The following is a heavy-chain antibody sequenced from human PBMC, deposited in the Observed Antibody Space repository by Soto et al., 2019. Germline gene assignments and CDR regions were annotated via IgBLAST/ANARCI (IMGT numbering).Heavy chain of an antibody. J-gene: IGHJ3*02. D-gene: IGHD3-3*01. V-gene: IGHV3-7*01. CDR2: IKQDGSEK. CDR3: ARTEGYDFWSGYYRNRDAFDI. CDR1: GFTFSSYW. Sequence: EVQLVESGGGLVQPGGSLRLSCAASGFTFSSYWMSWVRQAPGKGLEWVANIKQDGSEKYYVVSVKGRFTISRDNAKNSLYLQMNSLRAEDTAVYYCARTEGYDFWSGYYRNRDAFDIWGQGTMVTVSS.